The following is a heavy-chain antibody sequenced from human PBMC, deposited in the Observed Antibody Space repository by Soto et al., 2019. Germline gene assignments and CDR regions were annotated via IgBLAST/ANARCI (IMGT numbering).Heavy chain of an antibody. J-gene: IGHJ6*02. D-gene: IGHD3-9*01. CDR2: ISSTSSAR. Sequence: GGSLRLSCAPSLFTFSVHSMNWFRRAPGKGLEWVSYISSTSSARYYADSVRGRFTISRDNVKYSLYLQTNSLTDEDTAVYYCARDSDIYYGMDVWCEGTTIPVSS. CDR1: LFTFSVHS. CDR3: ARDSDIYYGMDV. V-gene: IGHV3-48*02.